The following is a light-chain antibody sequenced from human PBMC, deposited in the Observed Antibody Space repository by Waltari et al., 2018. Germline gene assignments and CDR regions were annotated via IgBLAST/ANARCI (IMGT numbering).Light chain of an antibody. V-gene: IGLV3-16*01. Sequence: SYELTQPPSVSVSLGQMARITCSGEALPKKYAYWYQQKPGQFPVLVIYKDSERPSGIPERCSGSSSGTIVTLTISGVQAEDEADYYCLSADSSGTYSPAVFGGGTQLTVL. CDR1: ALPKKY. CDR2: KDS. CDR3: LSADSSGTYSPAV. J-gene: IGLJ7*01.